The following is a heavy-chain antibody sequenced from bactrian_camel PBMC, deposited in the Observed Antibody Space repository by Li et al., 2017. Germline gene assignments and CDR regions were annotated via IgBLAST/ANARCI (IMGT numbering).Heavy chain of an antibody. CDR1: GFRTEYNC. Sequence: QLVESGGDSVQAGGTLRLSCVGSGFRTEYNCMGWFRQSAGKEREGVAGIYGPTTPIWYADSVKGRFNISQDNAKNTVYLQMNSLKPEDTAVYYCAVHRWRLDGRYCSWRRPADFNDWGQGTQVTVS. V-gene: IGHV3S60*01. J-gene: IGHJ6*01. D-gene: IGHD4*01. CDR3: AVHRWRLDGRYCSWRRPADFND. CDR2: IYGPTTPI.